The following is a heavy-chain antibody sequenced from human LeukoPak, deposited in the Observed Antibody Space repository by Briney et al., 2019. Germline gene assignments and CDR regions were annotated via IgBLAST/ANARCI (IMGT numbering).Heavy chain of an antibody. V-gene: IGHV4-34*01. J-gene: IGHJ4*02. CDR2: INDSGSS. Sequence: SETLSLTCAVYGGSFGGYYWSWIRQPPGKGLEWIGEINDSGSSNYNPSLKSRVTISVDTSKNQFSLKLSSVTAADTAVYYCARLEAVAGFDYWGQGTLVTVSS. D-gene: IGHD6-19*01. CDR1: GGSFGGYY. CDR3: ARLEAVAGFDY.